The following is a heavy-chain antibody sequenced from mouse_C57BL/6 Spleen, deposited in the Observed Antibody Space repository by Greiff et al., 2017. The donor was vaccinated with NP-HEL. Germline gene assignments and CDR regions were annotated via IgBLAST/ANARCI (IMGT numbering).Heavy chain of an antibody. V-gene: IGHV5-4*01. CDR3: AREYYGRWDFGG. D-gene: IGHD1-1*01. J-gene: IGHJ1*03. Sequence: EVQGVESGGGLLKPGGSLNLSCAAPASTFSSYAMSWVRQTPDKSLEWVATFSDGGSYTNSTDNVKARFTISRDNYNNKHYLQMSHLKSEDTAIYYCAREYYGRWDFGGWGTGITVTVS. CDR2: FSDGGSYT. CDR1: ASTFSSYA.